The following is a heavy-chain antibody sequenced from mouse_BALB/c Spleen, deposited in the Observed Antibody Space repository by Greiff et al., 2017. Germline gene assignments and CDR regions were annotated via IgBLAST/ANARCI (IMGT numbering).Heavy chain of an antibody. CDR1: GYTFTDYE. Sequence: QVQLQQSGAELVRPGASVTLSCKASGYTFTDYEMHWVKQTPVHGLEWIGAIDPETGGTAYNQKFKGKATLTADKSSSTAYMQLSSLTSEDSAVYYCARAPYDYEGYWGQGTTLTVSS. D-gene: IGHD2-4*01. CDR3: ARAPYDYEGY. V-gene: IGHV1-15*01. CDR2: IDPETGGT. J-gene: IGHJ2*01.